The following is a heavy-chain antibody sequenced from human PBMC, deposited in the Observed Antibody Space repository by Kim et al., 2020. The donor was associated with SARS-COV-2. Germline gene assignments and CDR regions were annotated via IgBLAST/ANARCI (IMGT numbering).Heavy chain of an antibody. Sequence: SETLSLTCTVSGGSISSYYWSWIRQPPGKGLEWIGYIYYSGSTNYNPSLKSRVTISVDTSKNQFSLKLSSVTAADTAVYYCARSGSGHLDYYYGMDVWGQGTTVTVSS. D-gene: IGHD2-15*01. V-gene: IGHV4-59*13. J-gene: IGHJ6*02. CDR2: IYYSGST. CDR1: GGSISSYY. CDR3: ARSGSGHLDYYYGMDV.